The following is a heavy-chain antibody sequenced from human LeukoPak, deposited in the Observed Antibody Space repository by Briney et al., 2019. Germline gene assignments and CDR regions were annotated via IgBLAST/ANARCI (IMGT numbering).Heavy chain of an antibody. CDR2: IIPIFGTA. V-gene: IGHV1-69*13. CDR3: ARDQGWCSGGSCYGVY. J-gene: IGHJ4*02. CDR1: GGTFSSYA. D-gene: IGHD2-15*01. Sequence: SVKVSCKASGGTFSSYAISWVRQAPGQGLEWMGGIIPIFGTANYAQKFQGRVTITADESTSTAYMELRSLTSDDTAVYYCARDQGWCSGGSCYGVYWGQGTLVTVSS.